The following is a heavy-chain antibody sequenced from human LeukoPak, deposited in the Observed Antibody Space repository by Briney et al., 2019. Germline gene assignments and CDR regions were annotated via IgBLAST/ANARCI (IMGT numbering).Heavy chain of an antibody. V-gene: IGHV3-7*02. J-gene: IGHJ6*02. CDR1: GFTFSSIW. CDR3: AKNGGPHGLDV. D-gene: IGHD3-16*01. Sequence: GGSLRLSCAASGFTFSSIWMSWVRQAPGKGLEWVANIKHDGSKTNYVDSVRGRFTISRDNAENSLHLQMNSLRVEDTALYYCAKNGGPHGLDVWGQGTTVTVSS. CDR2: IKHDGSKT.